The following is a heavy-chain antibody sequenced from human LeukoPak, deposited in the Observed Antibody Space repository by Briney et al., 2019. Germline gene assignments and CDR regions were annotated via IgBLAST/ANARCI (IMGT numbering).Heavy chain of an antibody. J-gene: IGHJ5*02. Sequence: GGSLRLSCAASGFNFSSYSMNWVRQAPGKGLEWVSSISSSSSYIYYADSVKGRFTISRDNAKNSLYLQMNSLRAEDTAVYYCARDSHGSGSYYWFDPWGQGTLVTVSS. CDR1: GFNFSSYS. D-gene: IGHD3-10*01. CDR3: ARDSHGSGSYYWFDP. CDR2: ISSSSSYI. V-gene: IGHV3-21*01.